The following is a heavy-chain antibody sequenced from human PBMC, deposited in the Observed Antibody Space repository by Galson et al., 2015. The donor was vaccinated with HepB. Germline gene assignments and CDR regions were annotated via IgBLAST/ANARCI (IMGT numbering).Heavy chain of an antibody. CDR3: ARDYASSWYFNHYYGMDV. J-gene: IGHJ6*02. CDR1: GFTFSSYA. D-gene: IGHD6-13*01. CDR2: ISYDGSNK. Sequence: SLRLSCAASGFTFSSYAVHWVRQAPGKGLEWVAVISYDGSNKYYADSVKGRFTISRDNSKNTLYLQMNSLRAEDTAVYYRARDYASSWYFNHYYGMDVWGQGTTVTVSS. V-gene: IGHV3-30*04.